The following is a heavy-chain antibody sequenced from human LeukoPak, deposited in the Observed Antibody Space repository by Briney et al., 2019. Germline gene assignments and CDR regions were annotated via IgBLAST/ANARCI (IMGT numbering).Heavy chain of an antibody. V-gene: IGHV4-39*01. Sequence: SETVSLTCTVSGGSISSSSYYWGWIRQPPGKGLEWIGSIYYSGSTYYNPSLNSRATISVDTSKNQFSLKLSSVTAADTAVYYCARVPVAYCGGDCSSDYWGQGTLVTVSS. CDR1: GGSISSSSYY. CDR2: IYYSGST. J-gene: IGHJ4*02. CDR3: ARVPVAYCGGDCSSDY. D-gene: IGHD2-21*02.